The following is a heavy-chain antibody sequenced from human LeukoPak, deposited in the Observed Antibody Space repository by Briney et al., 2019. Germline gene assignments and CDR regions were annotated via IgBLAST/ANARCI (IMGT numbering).Heavy chain of an antibody. J-gene: IGHJ4*02. Sequence: ASVKVSCKASGYTFTSYDINWVRQATGQGLEWMGWMNPNSGNTGYAQKFQGRVTMTRNTSISTAYMELSSLRSEDTAVYYCARLRAAAGNEGFDYWGQGTLVTVSS. V-gene: IGHV1-8*01. CDR1: GYTFTSYD. CDR2: MNPNSGNT. CDR3: ARLRAAAGNEGFDY. D-gene: IGHD6-13*01.